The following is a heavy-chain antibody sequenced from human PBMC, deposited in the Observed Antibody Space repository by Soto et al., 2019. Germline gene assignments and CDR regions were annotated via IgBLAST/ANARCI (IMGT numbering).Heavy chain of an antibody. V-gene: IGHV3-23*01. Sequence: GGSLRLSCAASGFTFNNYAMSWVRQAPGKGLEWVSAISGSGGSTYYADSVRGRFTISRDDAKNTVYLQMSSLRSEDTAIYYCAGMILGNRDYWGQGTLVTVSS. D-gene: IGHD3-22*01. J-gene: IGHJ4*02. CDR1: GFTFNNYA. CDR2: ISGSGGST. CDR3: AGMILGNRDY.